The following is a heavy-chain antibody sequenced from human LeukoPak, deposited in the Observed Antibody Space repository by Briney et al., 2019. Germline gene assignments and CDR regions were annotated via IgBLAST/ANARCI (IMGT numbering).Heavy chain of an antibody. Sequence: ASVKVSCKASGYTLTGYYMHWVRQAPGQGLEWMGIINPSGGSPSYAQKFQGRVTMTRDTSTSTVYMELSSLRSEDTAVYYCAREIGPRQLHLWGSAFDYWGQGTLVTVSS. D-gene: IGHD5-18*01. CDR3: AREIGPRQLHLWGSAFDY. J-gene: IGHJ4*02. CDR1: GYTLTGYY. CDR2: INPSGGSP. V-gene: IGHV1-46*01.